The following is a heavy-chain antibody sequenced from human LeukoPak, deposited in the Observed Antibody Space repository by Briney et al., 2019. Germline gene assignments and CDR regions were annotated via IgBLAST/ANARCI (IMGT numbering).Heavy chain of an antibody. CDR2: ISSSSSYI. D-gene: IGHD6-19*01. J-gene: IGHJ3*02. CDR3: ASDLPLFSSGSLVDI. CDR1: GFTLDQHA. Sequence: PGGSLRLSCAVSGFTLDQHALSWVRQAAGKGLEWVSSISSSSSYIYYADSVKGRFTISRDNAKNSLYLQMNSLRAEDTAVYYCASDLPLFSSGSLVDIWGQGTMVTVSS. V-gene: IGHV3-21*01.